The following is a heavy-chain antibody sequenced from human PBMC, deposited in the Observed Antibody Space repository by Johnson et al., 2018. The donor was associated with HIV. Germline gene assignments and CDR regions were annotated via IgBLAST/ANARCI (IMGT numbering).Heavy chain of an antibody. CDR3: ARGSLYYYESSGWGAFDI. V-gene: IGHV3-64*01. Sequence: VQLVESGGGLVQPGGSLRLSCAASGLTFSSYGVHWVRQAPGKGLEYVSAISSNGGSTDYAKSVKGRFTISRDNSKNTLYLQMGSLSAVDMVVYYCARGSLYYYESSGWGAFDIWGQGTMVTVSS. D-gene: IGHD3-22*01. CDR2: ISSNGGST. J-gene: IGHJ3*02. CDR1: GLTFSSYG.